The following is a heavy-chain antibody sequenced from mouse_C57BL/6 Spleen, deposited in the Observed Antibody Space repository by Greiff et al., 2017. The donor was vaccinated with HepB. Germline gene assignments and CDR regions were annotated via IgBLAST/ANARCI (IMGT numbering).Heavy chain of an antibody. CDR2: ISSGSSTI. CDR1: GFTFSDYG. D-gene: IGHD1-1*02. J-gene: IGHJ4*01. Sequence: EVQLQESGGGLVKPGGSLKLSCAASGFTFSDYGMHWVRQAPEKGLEWVAYISSGSSTIYYADTVKGRFTISRDNAKNTLFLQMTSLRSEDTAMYYCARPRWLGAMDYWGQGTSVTVSS. CDR3: ARPRWLGAMDY. V-gene: IGHV5-17*01.